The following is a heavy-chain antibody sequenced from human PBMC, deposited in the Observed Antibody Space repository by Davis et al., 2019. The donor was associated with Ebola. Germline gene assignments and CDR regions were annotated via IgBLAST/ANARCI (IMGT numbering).Heavy chain of an antibody. V-gene: IGHV3-30-3*01. Sequence: GESLKISCAASGFTFSSYAMHWVRQAPGKGLEWVAVISYDGSNKYYADSVKGRFTISRDNSKNTLYLQMNSLRAEDTDGYYCARGGGGSYQRGRGMDVWGQGTTVTVSS. D-gene: IGHD1-26*01. CDR3: ARGGGGSYQRGRGMDV. CDR1: GFTFSSYA. CDR2: ISYDGSNK. J-gene: IGHJ6*02.